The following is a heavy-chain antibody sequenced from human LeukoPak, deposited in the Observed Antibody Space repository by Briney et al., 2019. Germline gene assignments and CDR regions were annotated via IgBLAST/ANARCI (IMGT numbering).Heavy chain of an antibody. D-gene: IGHD6-19*01. CDR3: ARYRDTLAGTDFDY. V-gene: IGHV3-23*01. J-gene: IGHJ4*02. CDR2: IGASGGIT. Sequence: GGSLRLSCAGSGFTFSTYSMTWVRQAPGKGLEWVSVIGASGGITYYADSVKGRFTISRDNAKNSLYLQMNSLRAEDTAVYYCARYRDTLAGTDFDYWGQGTLVTVSS. CDR1: GFTFSTYS.